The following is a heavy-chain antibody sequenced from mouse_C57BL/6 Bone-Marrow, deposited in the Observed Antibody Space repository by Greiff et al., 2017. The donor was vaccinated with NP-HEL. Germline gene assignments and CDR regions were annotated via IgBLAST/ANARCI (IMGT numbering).Heavy chain of an antibody. CDR2: IDPSDSYT. V-gene: IGHV1-59*01. D-gene: IGHD1-1*01. J-gene: IGHJ1*03. CDR3: ARPYYYGSSYWYFDV. CDR1: GYTFTSYW. Sequence: QVQLQQPGAELVRPGTSVKLSCKASGYTFTSYWMHWVKQRPGQGLEWIGVIDPSDSYTNYNQKFKGKATLTVDTSYSTAYMQLSSLTSEDSAVYYCARPYYYGSSYWYFDVWGTGTTVTVSS.